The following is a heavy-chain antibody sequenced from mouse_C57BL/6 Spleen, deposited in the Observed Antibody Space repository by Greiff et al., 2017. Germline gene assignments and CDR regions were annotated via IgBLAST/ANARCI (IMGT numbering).Heavy chain of an antibody. CDR3: ARHRDYGSSFLYFDY. Sequence: EVKVEESGGGLVKPGGSLKLSCAASGFTFSSYTMSWVRQTPEKRLEWVATISGGGGNTYYPDSVKGRFTISRDNAKNTLYLQMSSLRSEDTALYYCARHRDYGSSFLYFDYWGQGTTLTVSS. J-gene: IGHJ2*01. CDR2: ISGGGGNT. CDR1: GFTFSSYT. V-gene: IGHV5-9*01. D-gene: IGHD1-1*01.